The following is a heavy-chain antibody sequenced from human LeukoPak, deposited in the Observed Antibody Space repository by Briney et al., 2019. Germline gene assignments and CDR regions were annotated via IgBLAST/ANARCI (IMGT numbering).Heavy chain of an antibody. CDR2: IHHSGTT. Sequence: PSETLSLTCTVSGGSIRSYFWSWVRQPPGNGLEWIGHIHHSGTTTYNASLKSRVAMSIDTSNSQFSLKVNSVTAADTAVYYCVRPHPLYGAGSFAFWGQGNLVIVSS. CDR1: GGSIRSYF. V-gene: IGHV4-59*08. J-gene: IGHJ4*02. D-gene: IGHD3-10*01. CDR3: VRPHPLYGAGSFAF.